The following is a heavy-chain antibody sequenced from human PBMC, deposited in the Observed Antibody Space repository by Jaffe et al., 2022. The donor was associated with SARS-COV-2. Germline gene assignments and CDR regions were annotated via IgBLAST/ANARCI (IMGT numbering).Heavy chain of an antibody. CDR1: GGSISSYY. J-gene: IGHJ5*02. CDR2: IYYSGST. CDR3: ARDGLYTSGWYWFDP. D-gene: IGHD6-19*01. V-gene: IGHV4-59*01. Sequence: QVQLQESGPGLVKPSETLSLTCTVSGGSISSYYWSWIRQPPGKGLEWIGCIYYSGSTNYNPSLKSRVTISVDTSQNQISLKLTSVTAADTAVYYCARDGLYTSGWYWFDPWGQGTLVTVSS.